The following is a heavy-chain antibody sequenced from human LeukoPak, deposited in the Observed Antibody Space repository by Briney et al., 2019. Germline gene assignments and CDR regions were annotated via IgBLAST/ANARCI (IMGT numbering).Heavy chain of an antibody. CDR1: GGSISSYY. J-gene: IGHJ6*02. V-gene: IGHV4-59*01. D-gene: IGHD2-2*01. CDR3: ARVVVVPAAPPLGYYYYGMDV. CDR2: IYYSGST. Sequence: PSETLSLTCTVSGGSISSYYWSWIRQHPGKGLEWIGYIYYSGSTNYNPSLKSRATISVDTSKNQFSLKLSSVTAADTAVYYCARVVVVPAAPPLGYYYYGMDVWGQGTTVTVSS.